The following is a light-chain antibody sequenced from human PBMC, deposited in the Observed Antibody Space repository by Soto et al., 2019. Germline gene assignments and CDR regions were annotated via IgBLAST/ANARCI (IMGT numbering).Light chain of an antibody. CDR3: QHRSNWLA. J-gene: IGKJ4*01. CDR1: QSVSSY. Sequence: EILMTQSPSTLSVSPGERATLSCRASQSVSSYVAWYQQKPGQAPRLLIYDASNRATGIQARFSGSGSGTYFTLTTTSIEPEDFAVYYCQHRSNWLAFGGGT. V-gene: IGKV3-11*01. CDR2: DAS.